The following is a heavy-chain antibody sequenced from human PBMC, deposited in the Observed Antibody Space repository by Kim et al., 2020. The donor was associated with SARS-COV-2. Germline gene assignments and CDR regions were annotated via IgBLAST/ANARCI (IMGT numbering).Heavy chain of an antibody. Sequence: ASVKVSCKASGYTFTSYAMHWVRQAPGQRLEWMGWINAGNGNTKYSQKFQGRVTITRDTSASTAYMELSSLRSEDTAVYYCARDVAGECITVWFGELLSYYYYYGMDVWGQGTTVTVSS. J-gene: IGHJ6*02. D-gene: IGHD3-10*01. CDR3: ARDVAGECITVWFGELLSYYYYYGMDV. CDR2: INAGNGNT. V-gene: IGHV1-3*01. CDR1: GYTFTSYA.